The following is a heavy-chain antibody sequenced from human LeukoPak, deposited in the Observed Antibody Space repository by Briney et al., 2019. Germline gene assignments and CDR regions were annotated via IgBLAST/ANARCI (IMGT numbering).Heavy chain of an antibody. CDR3: AKDIGGGSSSIL. CDR2: ISGDGGST. V-gene: IGHV3-43*02. CDR1: GFSFDDYA. J-gene: IGHJ4*02. Sequence: GGSLRLSCAASGFSFDDYAMHWVRRAPGKGLEWVSLISGDGGSTYYADSVKGRFTISRDNSKNSLYLQMNSLRTEDTALYYCAKDIGGGSSSILWGQGTLVTVSS. D-gene: IGHD6-6*01.